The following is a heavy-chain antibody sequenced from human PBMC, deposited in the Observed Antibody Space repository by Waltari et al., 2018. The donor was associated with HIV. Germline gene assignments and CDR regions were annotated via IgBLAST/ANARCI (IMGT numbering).Heavy chain of an antibody. CDR1: GYSFTNYW. D-gene: IGHD1-26*01. J-gene: IGHJ3*02. V-gene: IGHV5-51*01. CDR2: IYTVDSDT. Sequence: EVQLVQSGAEVKKPGESLKISCQGSGYSFTNYWIGWVRQMPGKGLEGMGIIYTVDSDTRYSPSFQGQVTISADKSISTAYLQWGSLKTSDTAIYYCATRGGNRNAFDIWGQGTLVTVSS. CDR3: ATRGGNRNAFDI.